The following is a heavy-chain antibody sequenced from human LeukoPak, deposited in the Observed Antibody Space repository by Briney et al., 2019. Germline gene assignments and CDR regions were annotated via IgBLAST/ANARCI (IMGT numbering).Heavy chain of an antibody. V-gene: IGHV1-2*02. CDR2: INANSGGT. CDR1: GYIFTGYY. Sequence: GASVKVSCKASGYIFTGYYMHWVRQAPGQGLEWMGWINANSGGTKYAQKFQGRVTMTRDTSISTAYMELSRLRSDDTAVYYCARVFQKQLSDYWGQGSLVTVSS. D-gene: IGHD6-13*01. CDR3: ARVFQKQLSDY. J-gene: IGHJ4*02.